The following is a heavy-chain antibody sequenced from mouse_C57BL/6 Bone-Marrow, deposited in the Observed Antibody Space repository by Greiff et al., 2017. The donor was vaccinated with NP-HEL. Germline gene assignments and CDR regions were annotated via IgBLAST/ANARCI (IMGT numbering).Heavy chain of an antibody. CDR2: IYPRDGST. V-gene: IGHV1-85*01. J-gene: IGHJ4*01. CDR1: GYTFTSYD. Sequence: QVQLQQSGPELVKPGASVKLSCKASGYTFTSYDINWVKQRPGQGLEWIGWIYPRDGSTKYNEKFKGKATLTVDTSSSTAYMELHSLTSEDSAVSFCARSHLPIYYGYSCYAMDYWGQGTSVTVSS. CDR3: ARSHLPIYYGYSCYAMDY. D-gene: IGHD2-2*01.